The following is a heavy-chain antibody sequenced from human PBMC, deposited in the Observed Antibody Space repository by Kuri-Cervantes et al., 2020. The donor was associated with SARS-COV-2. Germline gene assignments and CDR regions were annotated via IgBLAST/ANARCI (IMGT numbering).Heavy chain of an antibody. V-gene: IGHV4-39*07. CDR1: GGSISSSGHY. J-gene: IGHJ5*02. D-gene: IGHD5-24*01. CDR2: IYYSGST. Sequence: SETLSLTCTVSGGSISSSGHYWGWIRQAPGKGLEWIGSIYYSGSTYYNPSLKSRVTISVDTSKNQFSLRLSSVTAADTAVYYCAREVAYKSPFDPWGQGTLVTVSS. CDR3: AREVAYKSPFDP.